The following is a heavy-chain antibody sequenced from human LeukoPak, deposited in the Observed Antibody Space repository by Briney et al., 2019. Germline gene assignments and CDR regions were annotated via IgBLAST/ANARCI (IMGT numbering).Heavy chain of an antibody. V-gene: IGHV4-39*01. CDR3: ARRRYYDGSGYLE. J-gene: IGHJ1*01. CDR1: GDSVSRSDSY. Sequence: SETLSLTCSVSGDSVSRSDSYWDWIRQPPGKGLEWIGTIYYSGRTCYSPSLKSRVTMSVDPSNSQFSLNLRSVTAADTAVYYCARRRYYDGSGYLEWGQGTLLSVSS. D-gene: IGHD3-22*01. CDR2: IYYSGRT.